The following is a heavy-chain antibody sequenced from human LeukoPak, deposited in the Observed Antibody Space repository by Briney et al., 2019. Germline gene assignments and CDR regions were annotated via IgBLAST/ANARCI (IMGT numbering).Heavy chain of an antibody. V-gene: IGHV1-18*01. CDR1: GNTFTSYD. CDR3: ARVGPLRIVDHYAFDI. Sequence: ASVKVSCKASGNTFTSYDISWVRQAPGQGLEWMGWMSVYNGSTNYAQKLQGRVTMTTETSTSTAYMELRSLRSDDTAVYYCARVGPLRIVDHYAFDICGQGTMVTVSS. D-gene: IGHD3/OR15-3a*01. J-gene: IGHJ3*02. CDR2: MSVYNGST.